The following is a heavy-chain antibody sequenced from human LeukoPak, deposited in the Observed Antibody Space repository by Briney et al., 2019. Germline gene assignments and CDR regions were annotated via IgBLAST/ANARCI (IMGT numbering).Heavy chain of an antibody. Sequence: ASVKVSCKASGGTFTRYAISWVRQAPGQGLEWMGRIIPILGVTDYSQKFQGRVTITADKSTSTAYMELSSLRSEDTALYYCAREGVGYYGSSGPGDAFDIWGQGTMVTVSS. CDR3: AREGVGYYGSSGPGDAFDI. D-gene: IGHD3-22*01. CDR2: IIPILGVT. J-gene: IGHJ3*02. CDR1: GGTFTRYA. V-gene: IGHV1-69*04.